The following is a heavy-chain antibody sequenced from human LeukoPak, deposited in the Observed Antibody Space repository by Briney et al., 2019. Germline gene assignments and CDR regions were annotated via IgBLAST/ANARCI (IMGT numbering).Heavy chain of an antibody. D-gene: IGHD2-15*01. J-gene: IGHJ4*02. V-gene: IGHV4-61*02. CDR1: GGSISSGSYY. CDR2: IYTSGST. CDR3: AGHRRIEADY. Sequence: SETLSLTCTVSGGSISSGSYYWSWIRQPAGKGLEWIGRIYTSGSTNYNPSLKSRVTISVDTSKNQFSLKLSSVTAADTAVYYCAGHRRIEADYWGQGTLVTVSS.